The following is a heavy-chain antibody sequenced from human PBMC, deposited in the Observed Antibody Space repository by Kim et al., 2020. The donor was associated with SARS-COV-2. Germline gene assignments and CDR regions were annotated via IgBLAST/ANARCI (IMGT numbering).Heavy chain of an antibody. Sequence: GESLKISCKGSGYSFTSYWIGWVRQMPGKGLEWMGIIYPGDSDTRYSPSFQGQVTISADKSISTAYLQWSSLKASDTAMYYCARQGYSSSWRERFDYWGQGTLVTVSS. V-gene: IGHV5-51*01. J-gene: IGHJ4*02. CDR2: IYPGDSDT. D-gene: IGHD6-13*01. CDR3: ARQGYSSSWRERFDY. CDR1: GYSFTSYW.